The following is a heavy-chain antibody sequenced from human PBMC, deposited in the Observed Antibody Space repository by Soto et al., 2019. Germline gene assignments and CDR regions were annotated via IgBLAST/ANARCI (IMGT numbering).Heavy chain of an antibody. CDR1: GGFVISGGYY. CDR3: ARNPNGDYEFDY. J-gene: IGHJ4*02. V-gene: IGHV4-31*03. CDR2: IYYSGTT. D-gene: IGHD4-17*01. Sequence: PSETLSLTCTVSGGFVISGGYYWNWIRQHPGKGLEWIGYIYYSGTTYYNPSLKSRITLPIDTSKNQFSLRLNSVTAADTAVYYCARNPNGDYEFDYWGQGTLVTVSS.